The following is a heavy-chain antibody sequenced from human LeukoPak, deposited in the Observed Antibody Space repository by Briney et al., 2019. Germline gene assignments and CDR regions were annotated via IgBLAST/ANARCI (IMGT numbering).Heavy chain of an antibody. Sequence: PSETLSLTCAVYGGSSSGYYWSWIRQPPGKGLEWIGEINHSGSTNYNPSLKSRVTISVDTSKNQFSLKLSSVTAADTAVYYCAESPSGFAFDIWGQGTMVTVSS. CDR2: INHSGST. J-gene: IGHJ3*02. D-gene: IGHD3-10*01. V-gene: IGHV4-34*01. CDR3: AESPSGFAFDI. CDR1: GGSSSGYY.